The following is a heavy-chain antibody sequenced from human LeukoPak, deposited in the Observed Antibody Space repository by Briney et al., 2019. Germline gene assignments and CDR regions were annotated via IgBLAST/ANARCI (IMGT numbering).Heavy chain of an antibody. D-gene: IGHD4-17*01. CDR2: ISGSGDNR. CDR3: TTNDYGDPGDDY. CDR1: GFTFSSYA. Sequence: GGSLRLSCAASGFTFSSYAMSWVRQAPGKGLEWVSTISGSGDNRYFADSVKGRFTISRDNSKNTLYLQMNSLKTEDTAVYYCTTNDYGDPGDDYWGQGTLVTVSS. V-gene: IGHV3-23*01. J-gene: IGHJ4*02.